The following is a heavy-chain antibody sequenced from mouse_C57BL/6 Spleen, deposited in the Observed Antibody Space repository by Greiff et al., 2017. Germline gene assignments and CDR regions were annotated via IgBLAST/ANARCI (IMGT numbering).Heavy chain of an antibody. V-gene: IGHV2-2*01. CDR1: GFSLTSYG. CDR3: ARKGGYAMDY. Sequence: QVQLKQSGPGLVQPSQSLSITCTVSGFSLTSYGVHWVRQSPGTGLEWLGVIWSGGSTNYNAAFISRLSISKDNSKSQVFFKINSLQSVDTAIYYCARKGGYAMDYWGQGTSVTVSS. CDR2: IWSGGST. J-gene: IGHJ4*01.